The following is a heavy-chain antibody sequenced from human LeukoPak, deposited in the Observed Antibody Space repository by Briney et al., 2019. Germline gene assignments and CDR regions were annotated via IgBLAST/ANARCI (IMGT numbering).Heavy chain of an antibody. V-gene: IGHV3-11*01. CDR2: ITSSSTTT. Sequence: GGSLRLSCEASGFTFSDHYMSWIRQAPGKGLEWLSYITSSSTTTSYADSVKGRFTVSRDNAKNSLYLQMNGLRADDTAVYYCVRGAGPLFDPWGQGTLVTVSS. CDR3: VRGAGPLFDP. CDR1: GFTFSDHY. J-gene: IGHJ5*02.